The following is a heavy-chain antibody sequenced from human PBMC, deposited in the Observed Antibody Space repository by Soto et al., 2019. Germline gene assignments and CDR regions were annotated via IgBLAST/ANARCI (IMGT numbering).Heavy chain of an antibody. CDR1: GFTFSSYG. CDR2: ISYDGSNK. V-gene: IGHV3-30*03. CDR3: ARVRIAVVDY. J-gene: IGHJ4*02. D-gene: IGHD6-19*01. Sequence: GGSLRLSCAASGFTFSSYGMHWVRQAPGKGLEWVAVISYDGSNKYYADSVKGRFTISRDNSKNTLYLQMNSLRAEDTAVYYCARVRIAVVDYWGQGTLVTVSS.